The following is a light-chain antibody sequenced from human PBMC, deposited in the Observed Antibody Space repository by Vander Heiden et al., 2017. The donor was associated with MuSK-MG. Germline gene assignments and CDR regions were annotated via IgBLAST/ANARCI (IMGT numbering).Light chain of an antibody. J-gene: IGLJ3*02. Sequence: SFELAQPLSVSVAPGQTARITCGANNIGTKNEHWYQQKPGQDPVLVIYRDNKRPSEISERFSGSNSGNTATLTISRAQVGDEADYYCQRWDTTTGVFGGGTKLTVL. CDR1: NIGTKN. CDR3: QRWDTTTGV. V-gene: IGLV3-9*01. CDR2: RDN.